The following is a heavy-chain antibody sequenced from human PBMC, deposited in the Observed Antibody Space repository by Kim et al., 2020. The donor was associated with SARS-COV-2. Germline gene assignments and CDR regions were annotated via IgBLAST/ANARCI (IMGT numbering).Heavy chain of an antibody. Sequence: GGSLRLSCAASGFTFSSYAMSWVRQAPGKGLEWVSAISGSGGSTYYADSVKGRFTISRDNSKNTLYLQMNSLRAEDTAVYYCAKDIRPSSWYREVDFDYWGQGTLVTVSS. CDR3: AKDIRPSSWYREVDFDY. V-gene: IGHV3-23*01. CDR2: ISGSGGST. J-gene: IGHJ4*02. CDR1: GFTFSSYA. D-gene: IGHD6-13*01.